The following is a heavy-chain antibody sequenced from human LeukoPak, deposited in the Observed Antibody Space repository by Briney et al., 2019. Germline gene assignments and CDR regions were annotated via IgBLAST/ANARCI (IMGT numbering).Heavy chain of an antibody. CDR3: VKDSNYDFWSGYYKGFDN. Sequence: PGGSRRLSCAASGFTSGFTFDDYGMNWVRQVPGKGLEWVSGISRDGGRTGYADSVQGRFTISRDNSRNSLHLQMNSLRVEDTAFYYCVKDSNYDFWSGYYKGFDNWGQGTLVTVSS. V-gene: IGHV3-20*04. J-gene: IGHJ4*02. CDR2: ISRDGGRT. CDR1: GFTFDDYG. D-gene: IGHD3-3*01.